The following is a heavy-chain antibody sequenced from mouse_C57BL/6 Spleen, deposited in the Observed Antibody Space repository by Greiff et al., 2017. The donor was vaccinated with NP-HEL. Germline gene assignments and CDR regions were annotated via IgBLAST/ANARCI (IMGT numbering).Heavy chain of an antibody. CDR2: INPNNGGT. CDR1: GYTFTDYY. CDR3: ATTVGVGYYFDY. Sequence: VQLQQSGPELVKPGASVKISCKASGYTFTDYYMNWVKQSHGKSLEWIGDINPNNGGTSYNQKFKGKATLTVDKSSSTAYMELRSLTSEDSAVYYCATTVGVGYYFDYWGQGTTLTVSS. V-gene: IGHV1-26*01. J-gene: IGHJ2*01. D-gene: IGHD1-1*01.